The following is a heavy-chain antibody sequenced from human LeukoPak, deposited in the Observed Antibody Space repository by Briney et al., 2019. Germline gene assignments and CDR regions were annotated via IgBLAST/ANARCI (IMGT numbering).Heavy chain of an antibody. J-gene: IGHJ4*02. D-gene: IGHD4-17*01. CDR1: GGSISSYY. CDR3: ARSHLTTLNYYDY. CDR2: IYTSGST. V-gene: IGHV4-4*07. Sequence: SETLSLTCTVSGGSISSYYWSWIRQPAGKGLEWIGRIYTSGSTNYNPSLKSRVTTSVDTSKNQFSLNLISVTATDTAVYYCARSHLTTLNYYDYWGQGTLVTVSS.